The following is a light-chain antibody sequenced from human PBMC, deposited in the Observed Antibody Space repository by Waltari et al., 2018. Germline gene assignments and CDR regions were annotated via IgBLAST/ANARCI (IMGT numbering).Light chain of an antibody. CDR3: QQYYSTPGLT. CDR1: QSVLYSSNNKNY. Sequence: DIVMTQSPDSLAVSLGERATINCKSSQSVLYSSNNKNYLAWYQQKPGQPPKLLIYWASTRESGVPDRFSGSGSGTDFTLTISSLQAEDVAVYYCQQYYSTPGLTFGGGTKVEIK. V-gene: IGKV4-1*01. CDR2: WAS. J-gene: IGKJ4*01.